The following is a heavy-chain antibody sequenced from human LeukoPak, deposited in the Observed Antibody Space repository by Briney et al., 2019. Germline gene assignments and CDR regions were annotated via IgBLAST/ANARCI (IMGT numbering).Heavy chain of an antibody. Sequence: GGSLRLSCVASGFFSNNYAMFWVRQAPGKGLEWVSGISDNGDITYYADSVKGRFTISRDNAKNSLYLQMDSLRAEDTAVYYCARDYYDSSGYYYGGYDYWGQGTLVTVSS. V-gene: IGHV3-23*01. J-gene: IGHJ4*02. CDR2: ISDNGDIT. CDR1: GFFSNNYA. D-gene: IGHD3-22*01. CDR3: ARDYYDSSGYYYGGYDY.